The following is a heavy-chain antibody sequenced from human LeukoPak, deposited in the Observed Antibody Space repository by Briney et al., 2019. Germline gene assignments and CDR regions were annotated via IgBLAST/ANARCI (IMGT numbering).Heavy chain of an antibody. D-gene: IGHD3-3*01. CDR3: AKVPIRFLEWLYFDY. J-gene: IGHJ4*02. Sequence: QTGGSLRLSCAASGFTFSSYAMSWVRQAPGKGLEWVSAISGSGGSTYYADSVKGRFTISRDNSKNTLYLQMNSLRAEDTAVYYCAKVPIRFLEWLYFDYWGQGTLVTVSS. CDR1: GFTFSSYA. CDR2: ISGSGGST. V-gene: IGHV3-23*01.